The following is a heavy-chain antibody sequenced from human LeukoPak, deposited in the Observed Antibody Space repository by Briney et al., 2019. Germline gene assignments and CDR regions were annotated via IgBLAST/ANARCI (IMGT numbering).Heavy chain of an antibody. CDR2: ISGGSDTI. V-gene: IGHV3-48*01. CDR3: ARTDAFDI. Sequence: SGGSLRLSCAASGFAFSVYSMNWVRQAPGKGLEWVSYISGGSDTIYFADPVKGRFTISRDNAKNSLYLQMNSLRAEDTALYYCARTDAFDIWGQGTMVTVSS. CDR1: GFAFSVYS. J-gene: IGHJ3*02.